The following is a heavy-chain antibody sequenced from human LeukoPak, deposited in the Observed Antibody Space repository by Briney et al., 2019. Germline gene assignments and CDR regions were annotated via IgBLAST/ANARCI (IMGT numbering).Heavy chain of an antibody. J-gene: IGHJ4*02. V-gene: IGHV1-69*13. CDR3: ARDKTPVDTAMVSFDY. Sequence: SVTVSCKASGGTFSSYAISWVRQAPGQGLEWMGGIIPIFGTANYAQKFQGRVTITADESTSTAYMELSSLRSEDTAVYYCARDKTPVDTAMVSFDYWGQGTLVTVSS. CDR1: GGTFSSYA. CDR2: IIPIFGTA. D-gene: IGHD5-18*01.